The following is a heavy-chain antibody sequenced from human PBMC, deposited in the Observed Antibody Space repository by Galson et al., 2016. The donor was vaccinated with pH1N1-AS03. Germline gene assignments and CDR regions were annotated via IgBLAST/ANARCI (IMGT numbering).Heavy chain of an antibody. J-gene: IGHJ4*02. D-gene: IGHD3-16*01. V-gene: IGHV3-11*04. CDR1: GFTFRDYY. CDR3: ARDSNAGGTFDY. Sequence: SLRLSCAVSGFTFRDYYMSWFRQAPGEGLEWISYISSSCKTIHYADSVKGRFIISRDNVKNSLLPQMNRLRAEDTATYFCARDSNAGGTFDYWGRGAMVTVSS. CDR2: ISSSCKTI.